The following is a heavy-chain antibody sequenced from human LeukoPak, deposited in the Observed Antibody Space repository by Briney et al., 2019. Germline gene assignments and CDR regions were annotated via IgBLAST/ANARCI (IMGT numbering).Heavy chain of an antibody. CDR1: GGSISSSSYY. CDR2: IYYSGST. CDR3: ARDTSHFHGMDV. D-gene: IGHD2-2*01. Sequence: SETLSLTCTVSGGSISSSSYYWSWIRQPPGKGLEWIGYIYYSGSTNYNPSLKSRVTISVDTSKNQFSLKLSSVTAADTAVYYCARDTSHFHGMDVWGQGTTVTVSS. V-gene: IGHV4-61*01. J-gene: IGHJ6*02.